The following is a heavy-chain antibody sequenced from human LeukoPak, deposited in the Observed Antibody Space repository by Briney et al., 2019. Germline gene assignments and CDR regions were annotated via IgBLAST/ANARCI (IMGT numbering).Heavy chain of an antibody. V-gene: IGHV3-7*01. J-gene: IGHJ4*02. D-gene: IGHD1-26*01. CDR1: GFTFSSYW. CDR2: IKQDGSEK. CDR3: ARVQWELRGVGSYFEY. Sequence: GGSLRLSCVVSGFTFSSYWMSWARQAPGKGLEWVANIKQDGSEKYYVDSVKGRFTMSRDNAKNSLYLQMNSLRAEDTAVYYCARVQWELRGVGSYFEYWGQGALVTVSS.